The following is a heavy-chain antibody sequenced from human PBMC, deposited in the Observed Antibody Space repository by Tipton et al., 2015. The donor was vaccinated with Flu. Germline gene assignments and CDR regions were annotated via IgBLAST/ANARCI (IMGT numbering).Heavy chain of an antibody. Sequence: LRLSCAVYGGSFSGYYWGWIRQPPGKGLEWIGEINHSGSTYYSPSLKSRVTISADTSNNQFSLRLSSVTAADTAMYYCTRSLRNSSGSPGYWGQGTLVTVSS. V-gene: IGHV4-34*01. D-gene: IGHD3-22*01. CDR1: GGSFSGYY. CDR3: TRSLRNSSGSPGY. J-gene: IGHJ4*02. CDR2: INHSGST.